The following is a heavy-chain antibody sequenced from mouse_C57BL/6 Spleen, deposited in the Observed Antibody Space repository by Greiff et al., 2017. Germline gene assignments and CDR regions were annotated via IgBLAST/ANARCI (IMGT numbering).Heavy chain of an antibody. J-gene: IGHJ2*01. CDR2: IYPGSGST. CDR1: GYTFTSYW. CDR3: ARAECNYPFDY. D-gene: IGHD2-1*01. Sequence: QVQLQQPGAELVKPGASVKMSCKASGYTFTSYWITWVKQRPGQGLEWIGDIYPGSGSTNYNEKFKSKATLTVDTSSSTAYMQLSSLTSEDAAGYYCARAECNYPFDYWGEGTTLTVSS. V-gene: IGHV1-55*01.